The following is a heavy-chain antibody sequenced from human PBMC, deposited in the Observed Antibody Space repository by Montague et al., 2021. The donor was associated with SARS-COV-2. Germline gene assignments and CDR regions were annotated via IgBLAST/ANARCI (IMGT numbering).Heavy chain of an antibody. CDR1: GGSISSSNW. J-gene: IGHJ4*02. D-gene: IGHD3-10*01. V-gene: IGHV4-4*02. Sequence: SETLSLTCAVSGGSISSSNWWSWVRQPPGKGLEWIGEIYHSGSTDYNPSLKTRVTISVDKSKNQFSLKLSSVTAADTAVYYCARGNGHYYGSETYPYYWGQGTMVTVSS. CDR2: IYHSGST. CDR3: ARGNGHYYGSETYPYY.